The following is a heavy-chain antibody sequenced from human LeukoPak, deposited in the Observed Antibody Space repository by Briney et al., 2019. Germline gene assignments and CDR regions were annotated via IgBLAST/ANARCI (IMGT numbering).Heavy chain of an antibody. J-gene: IGHJ4*02. CDR3: AREGRYGDFSTVDS. Sequence: SSETLSLTCSVSGDSIGSFYRNWFRQPPGKGLEWIGYIRYNGDAKYNSSLESRVTLSVDTPKNQFSLKVISVTAADTAIYFCAREGRYGDFSTVDSWGQGSQVTVSS. D-gene: IGHD4-17*01. CDR2: IRYNGDA. V-gene: IGHV4-59*13. CDR1: GDSIGSFY.